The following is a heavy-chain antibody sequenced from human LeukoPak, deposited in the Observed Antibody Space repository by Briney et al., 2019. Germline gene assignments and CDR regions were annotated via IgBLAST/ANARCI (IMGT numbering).Heavy chain of an antibody. V-gene: IGHV3-30-3*01. J-gene: IGHJ6*02. Sequence: GGSLRLSCAASGFTFSSYWMSWVRQAPGKGLEWVAVISYDGSNKYYADSVKGRFTISRDNSKNTLYLQMNSLKTEDTAVYYCTVPLVVPAANFDWDYYYGMDVWGQGTTVTVSS. CDR2: ISYDGSNK. CDR3: TVPLVVPAANFDWDYYYGMDV. D-gene: IGHD2-2*01. CDR1: GFTFSSYW.